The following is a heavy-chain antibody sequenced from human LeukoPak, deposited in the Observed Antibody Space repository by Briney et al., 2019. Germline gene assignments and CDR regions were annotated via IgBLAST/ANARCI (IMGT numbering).Heavy chain of an antibody. D-gene: IGHD5-18*01. V-gene: IGHV3-23*01. CDR2: ISGSGGST. CDR3: TKGTIWLPFDY. J-gene: IGHJ4*02. CDR1: GSTFSNYA. Sequence: GGSLRLSCAASGSTFSNYAMSWARQAPGKGLEWVLAISGSGGSTYYADSVKGRFTISRDNSKNTLYLQTNSLRAEDTAVYYCTKGTIWLPFDYWGQGTLVTVSS.